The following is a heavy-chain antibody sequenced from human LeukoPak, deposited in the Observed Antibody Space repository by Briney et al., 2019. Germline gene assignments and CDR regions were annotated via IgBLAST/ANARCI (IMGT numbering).Heavy chain of an antibody. CDR3: AKVWPYSSGYYYFDY. Sequence: GGSLRLSCAASGFTFSSHAMTWVRQAPGKGLEWVSAISVGRGNTYHAASVKGRFTISRDNSKNTLYLQMNSLRADDTAVYYCAKVWPYSSGYYYFDYWGQGTLVTVSS. CDR1: GFTFSSHA. V-gene: IGHV3-23*01. CDR2: ISVGRGNT. J-gene: IGHJ4*02. D-gene: IGHD6-19*01.